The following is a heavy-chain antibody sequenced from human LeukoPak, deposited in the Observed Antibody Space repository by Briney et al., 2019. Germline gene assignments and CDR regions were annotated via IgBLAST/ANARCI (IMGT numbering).Heavy chain of an antibody. J-gene: IGHJ4*02. V-gene: IGHV3-66*01. CDR2: IYSGGST. Sequence: GPLRLSCAASGFTVSSNYVSWVRQARGKGLEWVSIIYSGGSTYYADSVKGRFTISRDNSKNTLYLQMNSLRDEDTAVYYCARIISSWVYFDYWGQGTLVTVSS. CDR3: ARIISSWVYFDY. CDR1: GFTVSSNY. D-gene: IGHD6-13*01.